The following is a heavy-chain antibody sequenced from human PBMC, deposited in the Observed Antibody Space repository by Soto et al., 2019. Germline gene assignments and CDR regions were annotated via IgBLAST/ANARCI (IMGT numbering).Heavy chain of an antibody. J-gene: IGHJ4*02. CDR3: ARDSRRSEFDY. D-gene: IGHD3-3*01. Sequence: PSETLSLTCAVSGYSISSGNYWAWIRQPPGRGLEWIGSLYHIGSTHYNTSLKSRVTISVDTSKNQFSLKLSSVTAADTAVYYCARDSRRSEFDYWGQGTLVTVSS. V-gene: IGHV4-38-2*02. CDR2: LYHIGST. CDR1: GYSISSGNY.